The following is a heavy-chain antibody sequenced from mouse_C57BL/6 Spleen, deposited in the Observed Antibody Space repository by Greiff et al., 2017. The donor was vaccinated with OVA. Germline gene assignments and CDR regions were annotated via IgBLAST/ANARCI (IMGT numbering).Heavy chain of an antibody. CDR3: ARLNPYYFDY. CDR2: IYPGDGDP. J-gene: IGHJ2*01. CDR1: GYAFSSYW. V-gene: IGHV1-80*01. Sequence: VKLQQSGAELVKPGASVKISCKASGYAFSSYWMNWVKQRPGKGLEWIGQIYPGDGDPNYNGKFKGKATLTADKSSSTAYMQLSSLTSEDSAVYFCARLNPYYFDYWGQGTTLTVSS.